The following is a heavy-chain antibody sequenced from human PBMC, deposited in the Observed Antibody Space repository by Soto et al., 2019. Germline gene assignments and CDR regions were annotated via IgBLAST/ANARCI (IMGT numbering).Heavy chain of an antibody. CDR2: ISRSGGST. CDR1: GFSFSNQE. D-gene: IGHD2-8*01. CDR3: ASWAGSRSTNFWGPIDY. V-gene: IGHV3-23*01. J-gene: IGHJ4*02. Sequence: PGGSLRLSCAASGFSFSNQEMSWVRQAPGKGLEWVSGISRSGGSTYYADSVKGRFTISRDNSQNTVYLQMNRLRAEDTAKYFCASWAGSRSTNFWGPIDYWGQKILVTVSS.